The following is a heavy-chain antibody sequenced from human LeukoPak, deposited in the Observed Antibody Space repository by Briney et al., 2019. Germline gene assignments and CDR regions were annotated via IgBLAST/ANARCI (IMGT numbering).Heavy chain of an antibody. J-gene: IGHJ4*02. CDR3: ARGSLWFGDFGLDY. V-gene: IGHV3-30*03. D-gene: IGHD3-10*01. Sequence: GGSLRLSCAASGFTVSSNYMSWVRQAPGKGLGWVAVISYDGSDTYYTGSVKGRFTISRDSSKNTLYLQMNSSRAEDTAVYYCARGSLWFGDFGLDYWGQGTLVTVSS. CDR1: GFTVSSNY. CDR2: ISYDGSDT.